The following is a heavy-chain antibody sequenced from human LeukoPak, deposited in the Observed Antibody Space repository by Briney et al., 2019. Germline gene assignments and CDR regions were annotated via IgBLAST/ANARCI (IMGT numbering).Heavy chain of an antibody. D-gene: IGHD5-12*01. V-gene: IGHV4-59*01. CDR2: IYYSGST. CDR1: GGSISSYY. J-gene: IGHJ4*02. Sequence: MPSETLSLTCTVSGGSISSYYWSWIRQPPGKGLEWIGYIYYSGSTNYNPSLKSRVTISVDTSKNQFSLKLSSVTAADTAVYYCASGKPGGIVATIFRRYSPHYYWGQGTLVTVSS. CDR3: ASGKPGGIVATIFRRYSPHYY.